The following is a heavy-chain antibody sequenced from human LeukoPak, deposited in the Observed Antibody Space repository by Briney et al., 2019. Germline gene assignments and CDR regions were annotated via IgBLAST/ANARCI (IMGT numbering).Heavy chain of an antibody. J-gene: IGHJ4*02. Sequence: SETLSLTCTVSGGSISSYYWSWIRQPAGKGLEWIGRSYTSGSPNYNPSLKGRVTMSVDTSKNQFSLKLSSVTAADTAVYYCVLLWFGEPIGPRDYWGQGTLVTVSS. V-gene: IGHV4-4*07. D-gene: IGHD3-10*01. CDR3: VLLWFGEPIGPRDY. CDR1: GGSISSYY. CDR2: SYTSGSP.